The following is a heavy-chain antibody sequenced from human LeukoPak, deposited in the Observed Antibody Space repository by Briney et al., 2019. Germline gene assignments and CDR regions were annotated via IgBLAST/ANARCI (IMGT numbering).Heavy chain of an antibody. CDR1: GYTFTGYY. Sequence: ASVKVSCKASGYTFTGYYMHWVRQAPGQGLEWMGWINPNSGGTNYAQKFQGRVTMTRDTSISTAYMELSWLRSDDTAVYYCARVRPNRFRGFFDYWGQGTLVTVSS. V-gene: IGHV1-2*02. J-gene: IGHJ4*02. CDR2: INPNSGGT. CDR3: ARVRPNRFRGFFDY. D-gene: IGHD3-10*01.